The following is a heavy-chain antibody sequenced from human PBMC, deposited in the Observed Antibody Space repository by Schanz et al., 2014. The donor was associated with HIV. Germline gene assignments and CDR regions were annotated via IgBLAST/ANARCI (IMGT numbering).Heavy chain of an antibody. CDR1: GFTFSSYA. Sequence: EVQLLESGGGLVQPGGSLRLSCEASGFTFSSYAMSWVRQAPGKGLEWVSGISGSSGHTWYADSVKGRFTISRDNSKNTLYLQMNSLRAEDTAVYYCAKDEGGGYYYYGMDVWGQGTTVTVSS. V-gene: IGHV3-23*01. D-gene: IGHD3-16*01. CDR3: AKDEGGGYYYYGMDV. J-gene: IGHJ6*02. CDR2: ISGSSGHT.